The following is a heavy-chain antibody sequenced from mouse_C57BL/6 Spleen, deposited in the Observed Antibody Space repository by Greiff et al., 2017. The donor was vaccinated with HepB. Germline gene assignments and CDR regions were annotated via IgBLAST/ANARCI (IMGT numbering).Heavy chain of an antibody. J-gene: IGHJ3*01. Sequence: EVMLVESGGGLVQPGGSLKLSCAASGFDFSRYWMSWVRRAPGKGLEWIGEINPDSSTINYAPSLKDKFIIARDNAKNTLYRQMSKVRSEDTALYYCARTEAYYSTAWFAYWGQGTLVTVSA. V-gene: IGHV4-1*01. CDR3: ARTEAYYSTAWFAY. CDR2: INPDSSTI. D-gene: IGHD2-5*01. CDR1: GFDFSRYW.